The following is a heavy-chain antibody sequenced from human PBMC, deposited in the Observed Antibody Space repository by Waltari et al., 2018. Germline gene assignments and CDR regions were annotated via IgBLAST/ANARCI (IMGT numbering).Heavy chain of an antibody. CDR3: ARGRRNYDILTGYPPRPYYFYGMDV. Sequence: QVQLQEWGAGLLKPSETLSLTCAVYGGSFSGYYWTWIRQPPGKGLEWIGEVNHSGSTNYNQALESRLTISVDTSKTQFSLRLTSVTAADTAAYYCARGRRNYDILTGYPPRPYYFYGMDVWGLGTTVTVSS. CDR2: VNHSGST. CDR1: GGSFSGYY. V-gene: IGHV4-34*01. J-gene: IGHJ6*02. D-gene: IGHD3-9*01.